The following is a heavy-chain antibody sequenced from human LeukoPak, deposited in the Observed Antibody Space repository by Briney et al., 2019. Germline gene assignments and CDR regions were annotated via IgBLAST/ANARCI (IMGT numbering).Heavy chain of an antibody. J-gene: IGHJ3*02. Sequence: GASVKVSCKASGYTFTSYGISWVRQAPGHGLEWMGWISAYNGNTNYAQKLQGRVTMTTDTSTSTAYMELRSLRSDDTAVYYCARDYYGDFEAEDAFDIWGQGTMVTVSS. CDR3: ARDYYGDFEAEDAFDI. CDR1: GYTFTSYG. V-gene: IGHV1-18*01. CDR2: ISAYNGNT. D-gene: IGHD4-17*01.